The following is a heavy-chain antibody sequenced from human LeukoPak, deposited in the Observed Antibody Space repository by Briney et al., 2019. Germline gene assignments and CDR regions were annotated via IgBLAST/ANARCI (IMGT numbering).Heavy chain of an antibody. J-gene: IGHJ4*02. CDR3: ASALVGATEEYYFDY. D-gene: IGHD1-26*01. V-gene: IGHV5-51*01. CDR1: GYSFTSYW. Sequence: GESLKNSCKGSGYSFTSYWIGWVRQMPGKGLEWMGIIYPGDSDTRYSPSFQGQVTISADKSISTAYLQWSSLKASDTAMYYCASALVGATEEYYFDYWGQGTLVTVSS. CDR2: IYPGDSDT.